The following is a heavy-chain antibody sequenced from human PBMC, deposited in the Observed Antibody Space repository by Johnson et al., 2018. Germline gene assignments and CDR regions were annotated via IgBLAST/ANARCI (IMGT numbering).Heavy chain of an antibody. Sequence: VQLVESGGGLVKPGGSLRLSCAASGFTFSSYWMSWVRQAPGKGLEWVSTISASAGSTYYADSVKGRFTISRDNSKRTLYLHMNSLRAEDMAIYYCAKPTDNYYSSGYFGYYYHGMDVWGQGTTVTVSS. CDR2: ISASAGST. J-gene: IGHJ6*02. CDR3: AKPTDNYYSSGYFGYYYHGMDV. D-gene: IGHD3-22*01. CDR1: GFTFSSYW. V-gene: IGHV3-23*04.